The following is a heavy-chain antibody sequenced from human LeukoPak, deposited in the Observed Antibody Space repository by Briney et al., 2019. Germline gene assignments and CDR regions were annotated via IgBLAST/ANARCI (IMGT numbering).Heavy chain of an antibody. CDR1: GYSFTSYW. J-gene: IGHJ4*02. D-gene: IGHD6-19*01. Sequence: GESLKISCKGSGYSFTSYWIGWVRQMPGKGLEWMGIIYPGDSDTRYSPSFQGQVTISADKSISTAYLQWSSLKASDTAMYYCARRPRTYSSGWYYLDYRGQGTLVTVSS. CDR3: ARRPRTYSSGWYYLDY. V-gene: IGHV5-51*01. CDR2: IYPGDSDT.